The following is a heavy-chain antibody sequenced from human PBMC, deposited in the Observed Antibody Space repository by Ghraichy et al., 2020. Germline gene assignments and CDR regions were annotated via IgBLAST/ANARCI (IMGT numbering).Heavy chain of an antibody. D-gene: IGHD2-21*01. J-gene: IGHJ4*02. CDR3: AKDGDSIESSDFDS. V-gene: IGHV3-23*01. CDR2: VNGGGDRT. Sequence: GGSPRLSCAASGFTFTNYAMAWVRQAPGKGLDWVAAVNGGGDRTFYADSVKGRFTISRDNSKNTVFLQMNSLRAEDTAIYYCAKDGDSIESSDFDSWGQGTLVTVSA. CDR1: GFTFTNYA.